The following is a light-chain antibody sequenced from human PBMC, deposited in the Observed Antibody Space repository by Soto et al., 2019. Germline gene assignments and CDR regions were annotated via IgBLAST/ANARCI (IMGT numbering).Light chain of an antibody. V-gene: IGLV2-23*01. J-gene: IGLJ2*01. Sequence: QSALTQPASVSGSPGQSITISCTGGSSDDGRYYLVSWYQQHPGKAPKLMIYEGSRRPSGVSDRFSGSNSGNTASLTISGLQAEDEADYYCCSYAGSSTLDVVFGGGTKLTVL. CDR2: EGS. CDR1: SSDDGRYYL. CDR3: CSYAGSSTLDVV.